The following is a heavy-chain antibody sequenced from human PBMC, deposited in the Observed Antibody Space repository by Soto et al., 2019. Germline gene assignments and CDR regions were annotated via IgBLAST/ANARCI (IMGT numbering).Heavy chain of an antibody. D-gene: IGHD3-22*01. CDR2: IIPIFGTA. V-gene: IGHV1-69*13. CDR1: GGTFSSYA. Sequence: ASVKVSCKASGGTFSSYAISWVRQAPGQGLEWMGGIIPIFGTANYAQKFQGRVTITADESTSTAYMELSSLRSEDTAVYYCARDPCRLFFEDYYDSSGYYDYWGQGTLVTVSS. CDR3: ARDPCRLFFEDYYDSSGYYDY. J-gene: IGHJ4*02.